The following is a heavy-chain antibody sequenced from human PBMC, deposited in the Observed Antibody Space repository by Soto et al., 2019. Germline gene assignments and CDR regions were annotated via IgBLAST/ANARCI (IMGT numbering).Heavy chain of an antibody. CDR1: GFTFDDYA. CDR3: VRIPAAIGYMDV. J-gene: IGHJ6*03. V-gene: IGHV3-9*01. CDR2: IVWNNGNI. Sequence: EVQLVESGGGLVQPGTSLRLSCAASGFTFDDYAMHWVRQAPGKGLEWVSGIVWNNGNIAYAYSVKGRFIISRDNAKNSLYLQMNSLRTEDTALYYCVRIPAAIGYMDVWCKGTTVTVSS. D-gene: IGHD2-2*02.